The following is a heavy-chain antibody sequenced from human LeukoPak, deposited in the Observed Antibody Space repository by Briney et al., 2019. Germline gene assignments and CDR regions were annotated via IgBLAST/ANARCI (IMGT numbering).Heavy chain of an antibody. Sequence: GGSLRLSCAASGFTFSDYYMSWIRQAPGKGLEWVSYISNSGTTIYYADSVKGRFTISRDNAKNPLYLQMNSLRAEDTAMYYCARALAGFSFDPWGQGNLVTVSS. CDR3: ARALAGFSFDP. V-gene: IGHV3-11*01. D-gene: IGHD3-10*01. CDR2: ISNSGTTI. J-gene: IGHJ5*02. CDR1: GFTFSDYY.